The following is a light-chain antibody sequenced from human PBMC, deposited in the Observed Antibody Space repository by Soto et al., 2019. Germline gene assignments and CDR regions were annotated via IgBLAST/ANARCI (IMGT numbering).Light chain of an antibody. J-gene: IGKJ5*01. Sequence: EIVLTQSPGTLSLSPGERATLSCRASQSLSGGYLAWFQQSPGQAPRLLIHSASSRATGIPDRFSGSGSGTDFTLTISRLEPEDCVVYYCQQNSSLPITFGQGTRLEIK. CDR1: QSLSGGY. V-gene: IGKV3-20*01. CDR3: QQNSSLPIT. CDR2: SAS.